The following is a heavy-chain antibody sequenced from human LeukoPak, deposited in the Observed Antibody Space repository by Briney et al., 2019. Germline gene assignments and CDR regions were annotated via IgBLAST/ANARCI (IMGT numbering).Heavy chain of an antibody. J-gene: IGHJ5*02. CDR1: GFTFSSYW. V-gene: IGHV3-74*01. D-gene: IGHD5/OR15-5a*01. CDR3: ARESTRDRPGS. Sequence: GGSLRLSCAASGFTFSSYWMHWVRQAPGKGLVWVSRINSDGSSTSYADSVKGRFTISRDNAENTLYLQMNSLRAEDTAVYYCARESTRDRPGSWGQGTLVTVSS. CDR2: INSDGSST.